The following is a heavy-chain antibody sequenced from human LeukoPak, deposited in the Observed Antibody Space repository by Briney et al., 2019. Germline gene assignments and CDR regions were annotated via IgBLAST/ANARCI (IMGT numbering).Heavy chain of an antibody. CDR3: ARDPPPHTMVRGVIISGFDY. V-gene: IGHV1-18*01. Sequence: ASVKVSCKASGYTFTSYGISRVQQAPGQGLEWMGWISAYNGNTNYAQKLQGRVTMTTDTSTSTAYMELRSLRSDDTAVYCCARDPPPHTMVRGVIISGFDYWGQGTLVTVSS. CDR2: ISAYNGNT. CDR1: GYTFTSYG. J-gene: IGHJ4*02. D-gene: IGHD3-10*01.